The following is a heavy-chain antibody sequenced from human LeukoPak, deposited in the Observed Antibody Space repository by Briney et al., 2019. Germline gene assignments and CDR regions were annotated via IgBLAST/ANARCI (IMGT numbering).Heavy chain of an antibody. CDR1: GFTFSSYG. V-gene: IGHV3-30*03. CDR2: ISYDGSNK. D-gene: IGHD3-22*01. J-gene: IGHJ6*02. CDR3: ASTYDSSSYYYYGMDV. Sequence: PGGSLRLSCAASGFTFSSYGMHWVRQAPGKGLEWVAVISYDGSNKYYADSVKGRFTISRDNSKNTLCLQMNSLRAEDTAVYYCASTYDSSSYYYYGMDVWGQGTTVTVSS.